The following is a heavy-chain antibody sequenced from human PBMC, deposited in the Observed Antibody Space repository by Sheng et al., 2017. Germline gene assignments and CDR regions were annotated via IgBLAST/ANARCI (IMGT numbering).Heavy chain of an antibody. Sequence: QVQLVESGGGVVQPGGSLRLSCAASGFTFSSYGMHWVRQAPGKGLEWVAFIRYDGSNKYYADSVKGRFTISRDNSKNTLYLQMNSLRAEDTAVYYCAKGRGRFYYDSSGYYWGQGTLVTVSS. V-gene: IGHV3-30*02. J-gene: IGHJ4*02. CDR3: AKGRGRFYYDSSGYY. CDR1: GFTFSSYG. CDR2: IRYDGSNK. D-gene: IGHD3-22*01.